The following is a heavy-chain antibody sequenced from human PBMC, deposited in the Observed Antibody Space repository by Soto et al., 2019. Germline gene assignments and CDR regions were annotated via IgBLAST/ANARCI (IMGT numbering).Heavy chain of an antibody. D-gene: IGHD3-10*01. CDR2: IIPIFGTA. V-gene: IGHV1-69*13. CDR1: GGTFSSYA. J-gene: IGHJ6*02. Sequence: ASVKGSCKASGGTFSSYAISWVRQAPGQGLEWMGGIIPIFGTANYAQKFQGRVTITADESTSTAYMELSSLRSEDTAVYYCARGLSMVRGVILATYYYYGMDVWGQGTTVTVSS. CDR3: ARGLSMVRGVILATYYYYGMDV.